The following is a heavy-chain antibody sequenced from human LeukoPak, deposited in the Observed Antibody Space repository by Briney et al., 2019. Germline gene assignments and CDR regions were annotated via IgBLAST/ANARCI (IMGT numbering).Heavy chain of an antibody. CDR3: AKPARSSKWELTFQP. D-gene: IGHD1-26*01. CDR2: ISGSGGST. Sequence: GGSLRLSWAAAGFTFSSVWMSWVRQAPGKGLEWVSSISGSGGSTYYADSVKGRFTISRDNSKNTPYLQMNSLRAEDTAVYYCAKPARSSKWELTFQPWGQGTLVTVSS. J-gene: IGHJ1*01. V-gene: IGHV3-23*01. CDR1: GFTFSSVW.